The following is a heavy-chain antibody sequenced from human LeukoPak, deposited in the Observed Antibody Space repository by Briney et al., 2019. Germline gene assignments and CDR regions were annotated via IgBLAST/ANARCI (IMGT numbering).Heavy chain of an antibody. D-gene: IGHD3-3*01. V-gene: IGHV1-69*13. J-gene: IGHJ4*02. CDR2: IIPIFGTA. CDR3: ARDFSY. CDR1: GYTFTSYD. Sequence: SVKVSCKASGYTFTSYDINWVRQATGQGLEWMGGIIPIFGTANYAQKFQGRVTITADESTSTAYMELSSLRSEDTAVYYCARDFSYWGQGTLVTVSS.